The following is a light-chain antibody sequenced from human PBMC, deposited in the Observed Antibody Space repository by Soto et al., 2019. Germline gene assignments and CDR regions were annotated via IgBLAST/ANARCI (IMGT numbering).Light chain of an antibody. CDR1: SSNIGGNS. CDR2: DDD. Sequence: QSVLTQPPSVSAAPGQKVTISCSGSSSNIGGNSVSWYHQLPGTAPKLLIYDDDKRPSGIPDRVSGSKSGTSATLGITGFRTGDEADYYCGSWDSSLSACVFGTGTKVTVL. V-gene: IGLV1-51*01. CDR3: GSWDSSLSACV. J-gene: IGLJ1*01.